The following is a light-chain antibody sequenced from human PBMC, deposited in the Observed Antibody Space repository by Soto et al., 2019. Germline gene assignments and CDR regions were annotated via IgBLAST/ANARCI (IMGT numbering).Light chain of an antibody. CDR2: DTT. J-gene: IGLJ1*01. V-gene: IGLV7-46*01. CDR3: LLSYNGPYV. Sequence: QAVATQEPSLTVSPGGTVTLTCASSTGAVTNGHYPYWFQQKPGQAPRTLIYDTTNRHSWTPARFSGSLLGGKAALTLSGAQSEDEAEYYCLLSYNGPYVFGTGTKVTVL. CDR1: TGAVTNGHY.